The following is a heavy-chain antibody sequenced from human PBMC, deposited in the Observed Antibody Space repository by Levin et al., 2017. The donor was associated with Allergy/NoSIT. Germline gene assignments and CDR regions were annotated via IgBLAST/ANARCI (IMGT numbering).Heavy chain of an antibody. Sequence: ASVKVSCKASGYSFTGYYMHWVRQAPGQGLEWMGWINPNSGGTNYAQKFQGRVTVTRDTSISTAYMELSRLRSDDTAVYYCARHPIATVTADYYYYMDLWGKGTTVTVSS. V-gene: IGHV1-2*02. D-gene: IGHD4-17*01. CDR1: GYSFTGYY. J-gene: IGHJ6*03. CDR3: ARHPIATVTADYYYYMDL. CDR2: INPNSGGT.